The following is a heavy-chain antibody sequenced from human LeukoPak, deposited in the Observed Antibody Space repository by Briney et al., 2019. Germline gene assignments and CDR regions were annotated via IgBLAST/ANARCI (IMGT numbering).Heavy chain of an antibody. CDR2: SNYIGST. CDR1: GGSVSSGSYY. J-gene: IGHJ4*02. D-gene: IGHD3-16*01. V-gene: IGHV4-61*01. CDR3: ARNGGIGPVDY. Sequence: SETLSLTCTVPGGSVSSGSYYWSWIRQPPGKGLEWIGHSNYIGSTTSNPSLKSRVTISVDTSKNQFSLKLSSVTAADTAVYYCARNGGIGPVDYWGQGTLVTVSS.